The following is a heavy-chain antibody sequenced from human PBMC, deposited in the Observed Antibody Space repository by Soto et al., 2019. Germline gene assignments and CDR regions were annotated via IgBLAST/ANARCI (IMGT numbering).Heavy chain of an antibody. V-gene: IGHV3-30-3*01. CDR2: ISYDGSNK. J-gene: IGHJ4*02. D-gene: IGHD2-15*01. CDR1: GFTFRSYA. Sequence: QVQLVESGGGVVQPGRSLRLSCAASGFTFRSYAMHWVRQAPGKGLEWVAVISYDGSNKYYADSVKGRFTISRDNSKNTLYLQMNSLRTEDTAVYYCAREYCSGRSGYYLDYWGQGTLVTVSS. CDR3: AREYCSGRSGYYLDY.